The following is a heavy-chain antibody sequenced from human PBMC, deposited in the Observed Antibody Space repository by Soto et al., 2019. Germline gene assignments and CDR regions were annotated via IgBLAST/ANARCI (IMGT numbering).Heavy chain of an antibody. CDR2: IIPILGIA. Sequence: QVQLVQSGAEVKKPGSSVKVSCKASGGTFSSYTISWVRQAPGQGLEWMGRIIPILGIANYAQKFQGRVTITADKSTSTAYLELSSMRSEDTAAYYCARGTPDDASGSDGMDVSGQRNNVTASS. CDR1: GGTFSSYT. J-gene: IGHJ6*02. D-gene: IGHD3-10*01. V-gene: IGHV1-69*02. CDR3: ARGTPDDASGSDGMDV.